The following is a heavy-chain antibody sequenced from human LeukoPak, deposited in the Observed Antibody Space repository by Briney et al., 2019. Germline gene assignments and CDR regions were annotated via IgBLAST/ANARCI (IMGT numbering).Heavy chain of an antibody. CDR2: ISSSGSTI. CDR3: ARDYGGSSPFDY. Sequence: GRSLRLSCAASRFTFSSYEMHWVRQAPGKGLEWVSYISSSGSTIYYADSVKGRFTISRDNAKNSLYLQMNSLRADDTAVYYCARDYGGSSPFDYWGQGTLVTVSS. J-gene: IGHJ4*02. D-gene: IGHD4-23*01. V-gene: IGHV3-48*03. CDR1: RFTFSSYE.